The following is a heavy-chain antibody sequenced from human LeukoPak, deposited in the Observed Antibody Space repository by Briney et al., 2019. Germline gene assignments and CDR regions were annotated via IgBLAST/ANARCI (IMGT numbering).Heavy chain of an antibody. J-gene: IGHJ4*02. Sequence: GRSLRLSCAASGFTFDDYAMHWVRQAPGKGLEWVSGISWNSGSIGYADSVKGRFTISRDNAKNSLYLQMNSLRAEDTALYYCAKETTTYGDPHLDYWGQGTLVTVSS. V-gene: IGHV3-9*01. CDR1: GFTFDDYA. D-gene: IGHD4-17*01. CDR3: AKETTTYGDPHLDY. CDR2: ISWNSGSI.